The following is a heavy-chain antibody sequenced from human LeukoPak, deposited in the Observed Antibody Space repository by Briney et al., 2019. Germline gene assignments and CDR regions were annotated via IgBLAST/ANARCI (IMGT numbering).Heavy chain of an antibody. J-gene: IGHJ4*02. Sequence: GRSLRLSCAASGITFSSYGMHWVRQAPGKGLEWVAVIWYDGSNKYYADSVKGRFTISRDNSKNTLYLQMNSLRAEDTAVYYCARVSYGGNSEFGYWGQGTLVTVSS. D-gene: IGHD4-23*01. CDR3: ARVSYGGNSEFGY. V-gene: IGHV3-33*01. CDR1: GITFSSYG. CDR2: IWYDGSNK.